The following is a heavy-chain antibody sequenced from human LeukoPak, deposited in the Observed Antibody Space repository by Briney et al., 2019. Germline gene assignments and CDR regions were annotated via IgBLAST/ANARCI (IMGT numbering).Heavy chain of an antibody. J-gene: IGHJ2*01. CDR2: ISGSGGST. CDR1: GFTFSSYG. D-gene: IGHD3-22*01. Sequence: GGSLRLSCAASGFTFSSYGMSWVRQAPGKGLEWVSAISGSGGSTYYADSVKGRFTISRDNSKNTLYLQMNSLRAEDTAVYYCAKGYYYDSSGYYGWYFDLWGRGTLVTVSS. CDR3: AKGYYYDSSGYYGWYFDL. V-gene: IGHV3-23*01.